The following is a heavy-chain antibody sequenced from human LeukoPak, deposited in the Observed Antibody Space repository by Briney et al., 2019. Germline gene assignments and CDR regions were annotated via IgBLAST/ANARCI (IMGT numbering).Heavy chain of an antibody. J-gene: IGHJ4*02. V-gene: IGHV3-21*01. CDR1: GFTFSSYS. Sequence: GGSLRLSCAASGFTFSSYSMNWVRQAPGKGLEWVSSISSSSSYIYYADSVEGRFTFSRDNAKNSLYLQMNSLRAEDTAVYYCARHRTASDYWGQGTLVTVSS. CDR3: ARHRTASDY. D-gene: IGHD3-16*02. CDR2: ISSSSSYI.